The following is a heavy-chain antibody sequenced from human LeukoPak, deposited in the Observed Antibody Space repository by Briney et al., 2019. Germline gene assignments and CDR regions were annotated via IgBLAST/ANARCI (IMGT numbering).Heavy chain of an antibody. CDR3: ARSKGGYCSSTSCARFDY. J-gene: IGHJ4*02. D-gene: IGHD2-2*01. CDR2: TYYSGST. Sequence: SETLSLTCTVSGGSISSGGYYWTWLRQHPGKGLEWIGNTYYSGSTYYNPSLKSRVTISVDTSKNQFSLKLSSVTAADTAVYCCARSKGGYCSSTSCARFDYWGQGTLVTVSS. V-gene: IGHV4-31*03. CDR1: GGSISSGGYY.